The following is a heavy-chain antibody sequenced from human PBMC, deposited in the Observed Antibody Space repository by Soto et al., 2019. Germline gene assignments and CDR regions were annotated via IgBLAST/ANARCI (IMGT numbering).Heavy chain of an antibody. CDR3: AREHRIAAAGREFDY. CDR1: GGTFSSYA. J-gene: IGHJ4*02. V-gene: IGHV1-69*13. D-gene: IGHD6-13*01. Sequence: SVKVSCKASGGTFSSYAISWVRQAPGQVLEWMGGIIPIFGTANYAQKFQGRVTITADESTSTAYMELSSLRSEDTAVYYCAREHRIAAAGREFDYWGQGTLVTVSS. CDR2: IIPIFGTA.